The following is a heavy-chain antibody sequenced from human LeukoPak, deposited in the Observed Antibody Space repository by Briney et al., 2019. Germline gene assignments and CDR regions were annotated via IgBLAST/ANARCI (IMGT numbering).Heavy chain of an antibody. CDR3: ARHSPPYCSSTSCYYGMDV. V-gene: IGHV5-51*01. CDR2: IYPGDSDT. J-gene: IGHJ6*02. CDR1: GYSFTSYW. D-gene: IGHD2-2*01. Sequence: GESLKISCKGSGYSFTSYWIGWVRQMPGKGLEWMGIIYPGDSDTRYSPSFQGQVTISADKSISTAYLQWSSLKASDTAVYYCARHSPPYCSSTSCYYGMDVWGQGTTVTVSS.